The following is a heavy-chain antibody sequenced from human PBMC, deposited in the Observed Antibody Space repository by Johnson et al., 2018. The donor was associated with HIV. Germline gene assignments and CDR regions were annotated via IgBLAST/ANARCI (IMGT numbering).Heavy chain of an antibody. Sequence: QVQLVESGGGVVQPGRSLRLSCAASGFTFSSYAMHWVRQAPGKGLEWVTVISYNGSDTYNADSVKGRFTISRDNSKSTLYLQMNSLRAEDTAVYYCARPHIVVVTAGYAFDIWGQGTMVIVSS. CDR1: GFTFSSYA. CDR2: ISYNGSDT. J-gene: IGHJ3*02. D-gene: IGHD2-21*02. V-gene: IGHV3-30-3*01. CDR3: ARPHIVVVTAGYAFDI.